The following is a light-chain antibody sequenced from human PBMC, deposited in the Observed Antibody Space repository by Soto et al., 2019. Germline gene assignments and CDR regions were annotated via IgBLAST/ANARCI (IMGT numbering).Light chain of an antibody. CDR2: AAS. Sequence: DIQLTQSPSFLSASVGDRVTITCRASQGISSYLAWYQQKPGKAPKLLIYAASTLQSGVPSRFSGSGSGTEFTLTFSSLQPGDFATYYCQQLNSYPSITFGQGTRLEIK. V-gene: IGKV1-9*01. CDR1: QGISSY. J-gene: IGKJ5*01. CDR3: QQLNSYPSIT.